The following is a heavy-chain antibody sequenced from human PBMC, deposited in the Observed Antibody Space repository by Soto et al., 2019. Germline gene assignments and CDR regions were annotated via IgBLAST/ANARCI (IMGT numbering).Heavy chain of an antibody. CDR3: ARVQPYDYGANTGWLDP. CDR2: TFYSGAT. CDR1: GGCMSSGGYY. D-gene: IGHD4-17*01. J-gene: IGHJ5*02. Sequence: LSVTCAVSGGCMSSGGYYWSWIRQHPGKGLEWIGYTFYSGATYYNPSLKSRTIISVDTSKNQFPLTLTSLTAADTAVYYCARVQPYDYGANTGWLDPWGQGTLVTVSS. V-gene: IGHV4-31*11.